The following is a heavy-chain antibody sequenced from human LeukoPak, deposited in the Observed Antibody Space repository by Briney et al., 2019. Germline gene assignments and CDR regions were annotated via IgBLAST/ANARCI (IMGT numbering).Heavy chain of an antibody. CDR2: ITPILGIA. V-gene: IGHV1-69*02. Sequence: SVTVSCKASGGTFSSYTISWVRQAPGQGREWMGRITPILGIANYAQKFQGRVTITADKSTSTAYMELSSLRSEDTAVYYCASGRYYYDSSGYSDYWGQGTLVTLSS. CDR3: ASGRYYYDSSGYSDY. CDR1: GGTFSSYT. J-gene: IGHJ4*02. D-gene: IGHD3-22*01.